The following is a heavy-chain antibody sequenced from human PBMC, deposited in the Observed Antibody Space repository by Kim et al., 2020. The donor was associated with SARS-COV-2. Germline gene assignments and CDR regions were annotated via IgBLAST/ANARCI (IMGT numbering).Heavy chain of an antibody. CDR2: IYYSAST. Sequence: SETLSLTCTVSGGSISSSSYYWGWIRQPPGKGLEWIGSIYYSASTYYNPSLKSRVTISVDTSKNQFSLKLSSVTAADTAVYYCARSLSGYYDYWGQGTLVTVSS. V-gene: IGHV4-39*01. D-gene: IGHD3-22*01. CDR3: ARSLSGYYDY. J-gene: IGHJ4*02. CDR1: GGSISSSSYY.